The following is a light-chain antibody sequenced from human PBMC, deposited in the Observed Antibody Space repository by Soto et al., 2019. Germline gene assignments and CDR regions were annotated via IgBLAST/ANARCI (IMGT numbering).Light chain of an antibody. V-gene: IGKV3-11*01. J-gene: IGKJ4*01. Sequence: EVVLTQSPSTLSLSPGDRATLSCRASQSVSSYLAWYQQKPGQAPRLLIYDASKRATGIPARFSGSGSGTDFTLTISCLEPEDFAVYYCQQRSIWVTFGGGTKVEIK. CDR3: QQRSIWVT. CDR1: QSVSSY. CDR2: DAS.